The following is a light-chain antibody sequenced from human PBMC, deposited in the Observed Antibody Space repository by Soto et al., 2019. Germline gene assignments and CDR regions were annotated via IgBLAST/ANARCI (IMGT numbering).Light chain of an antibody. J-gene: IGLJ1*01. CDR2: ANS. V-gene: IGLV1-40*01. CDR3: QSYDSNLSVYV. CDR1: SSNIGANLD. Sequence: QSVLTQPPSVSGSPGQRVTISCTGSSSNIGANLDVHWYQQLPGTAPKLLIYANSNRPSGVPDRFSGSKSGTSASLAITWLQSEDEADYCQSYDSNLSVYVFGTGTKVTVL.